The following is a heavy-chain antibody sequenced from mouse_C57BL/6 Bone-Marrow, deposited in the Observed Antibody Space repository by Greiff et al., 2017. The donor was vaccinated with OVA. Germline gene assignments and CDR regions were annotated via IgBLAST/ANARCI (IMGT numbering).Heavy chain of an antibody. Sequence: VQLQQPGAELVRPGTSVKLSCKASGYTFTSYWMHWVKQRPGQGLEWIGVIDPSDSYTNYNQKFKGKATLTVDTSSSTAYMQLSSLTSEDSAVYYCARRINYYGSSYAMDYWGQGTSVTVS. CDR1: GYTFTSYW. J-gene: IGHJ4*01. D-gene: IGHD1-1*01. V-gene: IGHV1-59*01. CDR2: IDPSDSYT. CDR3: ARRINYYGSSYAMDY.